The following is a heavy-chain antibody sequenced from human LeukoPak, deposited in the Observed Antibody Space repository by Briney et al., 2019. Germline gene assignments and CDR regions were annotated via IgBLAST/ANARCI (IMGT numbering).Heavy chain of an antibody. CDR1: GFTFSSYG. V-gene: IGHV3-33*01. Sequence: GGSLRLSCAASGFTFSSYGMHWVRQAPGKGLEWVAVIWYDGSNKYYADSVKGRFTISRDNSKNTLYLQMNSLRAEDTAVYYCARDNQPGSSWSLDYWGQGTLVTASS. CDR2: IWYDGSNK. J-gene: IGHJ4*02. D-gene: IGHD6-13*01. CDR3: ARDNQPGSSWSLDY.